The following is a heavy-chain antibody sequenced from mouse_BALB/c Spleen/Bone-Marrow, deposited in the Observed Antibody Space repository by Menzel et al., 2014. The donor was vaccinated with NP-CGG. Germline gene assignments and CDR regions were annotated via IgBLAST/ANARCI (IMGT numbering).Heavy chain of an antibody. CDR1: GYTFTEYI. Sequence: VKLMESGAELVKPGASVKLSCKASGYTFTEYIIHWVKQRSGQGLEWIGWFYPGSGSMKYNEKFKDKATLTADKSSSTVYMELSRLTSEDSAVYFCARHEKANYGNYAMDYWGQGTSVTVSS. V-gene: IGHV1-62-2*01. CDR2: FYPGSGSM. CDR3: ARHEKANYGNYAMDY. J-gene: IGHJ4*01. D-gene: IGHD1-1*01.